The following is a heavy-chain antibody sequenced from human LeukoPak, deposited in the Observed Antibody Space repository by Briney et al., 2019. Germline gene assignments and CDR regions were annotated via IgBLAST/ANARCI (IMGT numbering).Heavy chain of an antibody. CDR1: GGSISSSSYY. D-gene: IGHD3-10*01. CDR2: IYYSGST. J-gene: IGHJ5*02. CDR3: ARPYVSGLPHQNWFDP. V-gene: IGHV4-39*01. Sequence: SETLSLTCTVSGGSISSSSYYWGWIRQPPGKGLEWIGSIYYSGSTYYNPSLKSRVTISVDTSKNQFSLKLSSVTAADTAVYYCARPYVSGLPHQNWFDPWGQGTLVTVSS.